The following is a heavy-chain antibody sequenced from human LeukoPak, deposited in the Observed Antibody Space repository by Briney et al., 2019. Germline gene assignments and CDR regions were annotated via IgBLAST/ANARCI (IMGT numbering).Heavy chain of an antibody. J-gene: IGHJ4*02. Sequence: SETLSLTCTVSGGSISSGDYYWSWIRQPPGKGLEWIGYIFYSGNTYYNPSLKSRVTISVDTSKSQFSLNLSSVTAADTAVYYCARDSYSSSRQTFDYWGQGTLVTVSS. V-gene: IGHV4-30-4*01. CDR2: IFYSGNT. CDR3: ARDSYSSSRQTFDY. CDR1: GGSISSGDYY. D-gene: IGHD6-13*01.